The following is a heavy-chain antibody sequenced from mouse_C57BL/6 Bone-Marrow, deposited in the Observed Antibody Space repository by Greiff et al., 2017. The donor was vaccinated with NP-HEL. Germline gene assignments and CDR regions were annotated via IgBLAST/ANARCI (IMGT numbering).Heavy chain of an antibody. D-gene: IGHD4-1*01. CDR3: ARTGAGGGDY. CDR2: IYPGDGDT. CDR1: GYAFSSSW. Sequence: QVQLQQSGAELVKPGASVKISCKASGYAFSSSWMNWVKQRPGKGLEWIGQIYPGDGDTNYNGKFKGKATLTADKSSSTAYMQLSSLTSEDSAVYFCARTGAGGGDYWGQGTSVTVSS. V-gene: IGHV1-80*01. J-gene: IGHJ4*01.